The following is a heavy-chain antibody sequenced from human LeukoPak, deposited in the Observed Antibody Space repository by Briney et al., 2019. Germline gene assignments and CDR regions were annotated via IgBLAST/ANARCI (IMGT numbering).Heavy chain of an antibody. CDR2: ISYDGSNK. Sequence: GGSLRLSCAASAFTFRSYAMHWVRQAPGKGLDWVAVISYDGSNKYYADSVKGRFTISRDNSKTTLYLLMNSLRAEDTAVYYCARVPVSYDYSNYIPHGILYYYYMDVWGKGTTVTVSS. J-gene: IGHJ6*03. CDR3: ARVPVSYDYSNYIPHGILYYYYMDV. V-gene: IGHV3-30*04. CDR1: AFTFRSYA. D-gene: IGHD4-11*01.